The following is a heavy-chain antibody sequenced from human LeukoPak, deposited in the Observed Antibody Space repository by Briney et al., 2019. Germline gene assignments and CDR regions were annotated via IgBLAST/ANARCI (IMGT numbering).Heavy chain of an antibody. CDR2: IKQDGSEK. V-gene: IGHV3-7*01. Sequence: GGSLRLSCAASGFTFSSYWMSWVRQAPGKGLEWVANIKQDGSEKYYVDSVKGRSTISRDNAKNSLYLQMNSLRAEDTAVYYCARDYSLSRLYYDFWSGYWYFDYWGQGTLVTVSS. J-gene: IGHJ4*02. CDR3: ARDYSLSRLYYDFWSGYWYFDY. CDR1: GFTFSSYW. D-gene: IGHD3-3*01.